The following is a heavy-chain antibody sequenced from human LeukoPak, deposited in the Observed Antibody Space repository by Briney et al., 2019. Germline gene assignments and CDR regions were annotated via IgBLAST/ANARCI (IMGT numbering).Heavy chain of an antibody. CDR3: AKAMDSAAAGTDN. J-gene: IGHJ4*02. V-gene: IGHV3-23*01. CDR2: TSGVAT. D-gene: IGHD6-13*01. Sequence: GGSLRLSCAASGFTFSNYAMSWVRQAPGKGLEWVSTTSGVATYYADSVKGRFAISRDNSMNTLYLQMDSLRAEDTAVYYCAKAMDSAAAGTDNWGQGTLVTVSS. CDR1: GFTFSNYA.